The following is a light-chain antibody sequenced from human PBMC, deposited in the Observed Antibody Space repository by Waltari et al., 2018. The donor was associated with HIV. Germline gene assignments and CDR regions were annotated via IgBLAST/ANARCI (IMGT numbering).Light chain of an antibody. CDR2: AAS. V-gene: IGKV3-20*01. CDR1: QNVNNRY. CDR3: HQYGNPPFT. Sequence: DMVLTQSPGTLSLSPGERATLSCRASQNVNNRYLAWYQLKPGQPPSRLIYAASNRAPGIPARFSGRGSGTDFTLTITRLEPEDFAVYSCHQYGNPPFTFGQGSKLEI. J-gene: IGKJ2*01.